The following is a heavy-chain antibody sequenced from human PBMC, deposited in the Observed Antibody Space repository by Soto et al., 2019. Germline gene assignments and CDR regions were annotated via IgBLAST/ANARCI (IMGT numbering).Heavy chain of an antibody. D-gene: IGHD5-18*01. J-gene: IGHJ1*01. Sequence: EVQLLESGGGLVQPGGSLRLSCAASGFTFSSYAMSWVRQAPGKGLEWVSAISGSGGSTYYADSVKGRFTISRDNSKNTLYLQMNSLRAEDTAVYYCAKDGSIQLWLRMGLAFEYFQHWGQGTLVTVSS. CDR3: AKDGSIQLWLRMGLAFEYFQH. CDR1: GFTFSSYA. V-gene: IGHV3-23*01. CDR2: ISGSGGST.